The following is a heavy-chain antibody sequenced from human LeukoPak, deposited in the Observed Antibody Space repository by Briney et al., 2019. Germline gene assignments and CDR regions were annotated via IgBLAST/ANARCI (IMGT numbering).Heavy chain of an antibody. V-gene: IGHV3-11*01. CDR3: ARDDFWSGYLRY. CDR2: ISSSGSTI. J-gene: IGHJ4*02. Sequence: GGSLRLSCAASGFTFSDYYMSWIRQAPGKGLEGVSYISSSGSTIYYAASVKGRFTISRDNAKNSLYLQMNSLRAEDTAVYYCARDDFWSGYLRYWGQGTLVSVSS. D-gene: IGHD3-3*01. CDR1: GFTFSDYY.